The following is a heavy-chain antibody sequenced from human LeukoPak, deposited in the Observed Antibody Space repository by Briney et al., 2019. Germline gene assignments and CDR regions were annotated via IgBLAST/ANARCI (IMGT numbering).Heavy chain of an antibody. V-gene: IGHV4-34*01. Sequence: SETLSLTCAVYGGSFSGYYWSWIRQPPGKGLEWIGEIDHSGSTNYNPSLKSRVTMSVDTSKNQFSLKLSSVTAADTAVYYCARAPPGWFGESPNWDYWGQGTLVTVSS. CDR1: GGSFSGYY. D-gene: IGHD3-10*01. CDR2: IDHSGST. J-gene: IGHJ4*02. CDR3: ARAPPGWFGESPNWDY.